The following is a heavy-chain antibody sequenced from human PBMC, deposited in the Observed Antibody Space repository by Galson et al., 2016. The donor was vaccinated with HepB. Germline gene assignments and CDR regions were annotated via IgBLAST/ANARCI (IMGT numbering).Heavy chain of an antibody. D-gene: IGHD5-12*01. CDR3: GRPTTHNWFDP. CDR1: GFTFSNYG. CDR2: LWYDGNNK. V-gene: IGHV3-33*01. J-gene: IGHJ5*02. Sequence: SLRLSCAASGFTFSNYGIHWVRQAPGKGLEWVAVLWYDGNNKYYEDSVKGRFTISRDNAKNSLYLQMNSLRDDDTAVYYCGRPTTHNWFDPWGQGTLVTVSS.